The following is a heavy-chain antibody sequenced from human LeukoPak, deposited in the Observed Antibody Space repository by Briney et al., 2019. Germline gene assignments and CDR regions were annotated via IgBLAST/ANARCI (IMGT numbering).Heavy chain of an antibody. V-gene: IGHV1-2*02. CDR3: ARDKDYIWGSSPKFDY. Sequence: ASVKVSCKASVYTFTGYYMHWVRQAPGQGLEWMGWINPNSGGTNYAQKLQGRVTMTTDTSTSTAYMELRSLRSDDTAVYYCARDKDYIWGSSPKFDYWGQGTLVTVSS. CDR2: INPNSGGT. D-gene: IGHD3-16*01. CDR1: VYTFTGYY. J-gene: IGHJ4*02.